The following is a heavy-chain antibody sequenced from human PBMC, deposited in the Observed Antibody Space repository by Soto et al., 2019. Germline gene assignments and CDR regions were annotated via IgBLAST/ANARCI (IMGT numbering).Heavy chain of an antibody. CDR2: IIPIFGTA. CDR1: GGTFSSYA. CDR3: ARDGIAAVGKYFDY. Sequence: SLKVSCKASGGTFSSYAISWVRQAPGQGLEWMGGIIPIFGTANYAQKFQGRVTITADESTSTAYMELSSLRSEDTAVYYCARDGIAAVGKYFDYWGQGTLVTVSS. V-gene: IGHV1-69*13. D-gene: IGHD6-13*01. J-gene: IGHJ4*02.